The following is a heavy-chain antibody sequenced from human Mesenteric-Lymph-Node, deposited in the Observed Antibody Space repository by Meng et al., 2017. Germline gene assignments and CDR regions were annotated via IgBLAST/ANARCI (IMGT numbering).Heavy chain of an antibody. V-gene: IGHV1-46*01. CDR2: ISPIGDAT. D-gene: IGHD6-19*01. CDR1: GYIFSNHY. J-gene: IGHJ4*02. Sequence: QVQLVKSGAEVKRPGASVRVSCKASGYIFSNHYMNWVRQAPGQGLEWMGVISPIGDATGYAEKFQGRVTMTRDTSTSTLYMELSSLRSEDTAIYSCARDSTSGWFSVDYWGQGTLVTVSS. CDR3: ARDSTSGWFSVDY.